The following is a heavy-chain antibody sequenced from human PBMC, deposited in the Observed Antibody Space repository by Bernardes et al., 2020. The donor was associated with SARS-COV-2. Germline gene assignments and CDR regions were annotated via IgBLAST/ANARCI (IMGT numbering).Heavy chain of an antibody. J-gene: IGHJ5*02. V-gene: IGHV4-59*01. CDR1: GGSISPYY. D-gene: IGHD1-26*01. CDR2: ISYSGTT. CDR3: AREFSGNWFDP. Sequence: SETLSLTCTVSGGSISPYYWSWIRQPPGKGLEWIGYISYSGTTYYNPSLESRVTISVDTSKNHLSLKLTSVTAADTAVYYCAREFSGNWFDPWGQGTLVTVSS.